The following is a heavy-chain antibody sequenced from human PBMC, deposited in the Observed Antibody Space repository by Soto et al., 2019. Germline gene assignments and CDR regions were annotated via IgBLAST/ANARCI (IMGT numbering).Heavy chain of an antibody. CDR1: GASMTKYY. D-gene: IGHD1-26*01. Sequence: QVQLQESGPGLVKPSETLSLTCTVSGASMTKYYWSWIRQPAGKGLEWIGRIYTSGSTNYNPSLKSRVTMSIDTSNNHFSLSLKSVTAADTAVYYCARTVGAAYYFDFWGQGALVTVSS. CDR2: IYTSGST. V-gene: IGHV4-4*07. CDR3: ARTVGAAYYFDF. J-gene: IGHJ4*02.